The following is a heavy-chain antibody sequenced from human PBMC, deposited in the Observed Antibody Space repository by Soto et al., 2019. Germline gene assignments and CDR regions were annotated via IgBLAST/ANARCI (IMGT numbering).Heavy chain of an antibody. CDR3: AYSSTPFDY. Sequence: EVQLLESGGGLVQPGGSLRLSCAASGFTFSSYAMSWVRQAPGKGLEWVSTISGSGGRRYYADSVKGRFTISRDNSKNTLLLQMSSLRDEDTAVYYCAYSSTPFDYWGQGNLVTVAS. J-gene: IGHJ4*02. D-gene: IGHD6-13*01. CDR2: ISGSGGRR. CDR1: GFTFSSYA. V-gene: IGHV3-23*01.